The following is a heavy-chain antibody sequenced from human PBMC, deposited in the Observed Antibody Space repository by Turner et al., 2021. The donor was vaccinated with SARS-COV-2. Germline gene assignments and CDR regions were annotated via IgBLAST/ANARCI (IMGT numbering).Heavy chain of an antibody. J-gene: IGHJ4*02. D-gene: IGHD2-8*01. CDR1: VFSFDDYY. CDR3: ARGRMIYAIDADF. CDR2: ISPTTDYV. Sequence: QLQLVESGACLVKPGGSLRLSCVASVFSFDDYYMSWIRHVPGKGLQWFAYISPTTDYVNYEDSARGRCIVSSDNAKKSLYLQMNSRRADDTAVYYCARGRMIYAIDADFWGRGTLVTVSS. V-gene: IGHV3-11*06.